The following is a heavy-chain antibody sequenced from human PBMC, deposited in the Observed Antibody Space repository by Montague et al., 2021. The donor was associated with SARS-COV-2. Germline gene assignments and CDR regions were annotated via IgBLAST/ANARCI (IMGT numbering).Heavy chain of an antibody. CDR2: ISYDGSNK. CDR3: ARDGHYGSGRIDY. CDR1: GFTFSSYA. Sequence: SLRLSCAASGFTFSSYAMHWVRQAPGKGLEWVAVISYDGSNKYYADSVKGRFTISRDNSKNTLYLQMNSLRAEDTAVYYCARDGHYGSGRIDYWGQGTLVTVSS. D-gene: IGHD3-10*01. J-gene: IGHJ4*02. V-gene: IGHV3-30-3*01.